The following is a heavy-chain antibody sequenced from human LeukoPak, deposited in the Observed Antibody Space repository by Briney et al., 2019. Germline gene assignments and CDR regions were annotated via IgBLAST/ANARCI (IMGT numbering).Heavy chain of an antibody. V-gene: IGHV4-59*01. Sequence: SETLSLTCTVSGGSISSYYWSWIRQPPGKGLEWIGYIYYSGSTKYNPSLKSRVTISVDTSKNQFSLKLSSVTAADTAVYYCATVIPAATYNWFDPWGQGTLVTVSP. D-gene: IGHD2-2*01. CDR3: ATVIPAATYNWFDP. CDR1: GGSISSYY. J-gene: IGHJ5*02. CDR2: IYYSGST.